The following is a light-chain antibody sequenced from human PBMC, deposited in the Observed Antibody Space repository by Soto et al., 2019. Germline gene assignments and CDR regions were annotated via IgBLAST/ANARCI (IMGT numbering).Light chain of an antibody. CDR1: SSSIGSNY. J-gene: IGLJ2*01. CDR3: AAWDDILSVPL. V-gene: IGLV1-47*02. CDR2: TNN. Sequence: QPVLTQPPSASGTPGQRVTISCSGSSSSIGSNYVYWYQQLPGTAPKLLIYTNNQRPSGVPDRFSGSKSGTSASLAISGLRSEDEGDYYCAAWDDILSVPLFGGGTKLTVL.